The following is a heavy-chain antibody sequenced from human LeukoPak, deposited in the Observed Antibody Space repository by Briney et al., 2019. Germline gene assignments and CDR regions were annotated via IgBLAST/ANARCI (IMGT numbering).Heavy chain of an antibody. D-gene: IGHD3-10*01. CDR3: ARDGYYGSGSYYPPDYYYYYMDV. CDR1: GDSVSSNSAA. V-gene: IGHV6-1*01. Sequence: SQTLSLTCAISGDSVSSNSAAWNWIRQSPSRGLEWLGRTYYRSKWYNDYAVSVKSRITINPDTSKNQFSLQLNSVTPEDTAVYYCARDGYYGSGSYYPPDYYYYYMDVWGKGTTVTVSS. CDR2: TYYRSKWYN. J-gene: IGHJ6*03.